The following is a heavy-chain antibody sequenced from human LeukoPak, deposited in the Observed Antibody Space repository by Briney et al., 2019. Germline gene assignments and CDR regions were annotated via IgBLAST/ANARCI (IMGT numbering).Heavy chain of an antibody. D-gene: IGHD1-1*01. CDR3: ARHETGPYFDY. V-gene: IGHV5-51*01. CDR1: GYSFANYW. CDR2: IYPGDSDT. J-gene: IGHJ4*02. Sequence: GESLKISCQASGYSFANYWVGWVRQMPGKGLEWMGIIYPGDSDTRYSPSFQGQVTISADKSISTAYLQWSSLKASDTAMYYCARHETGPYFDYWGQGTLVTVSS.